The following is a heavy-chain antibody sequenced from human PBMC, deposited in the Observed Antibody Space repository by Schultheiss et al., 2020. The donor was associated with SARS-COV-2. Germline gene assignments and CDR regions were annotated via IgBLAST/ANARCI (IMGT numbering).Heavy chain of an antibody. CDR1: GGSFSGYH. J-gene: IGHJ6*03. D-gene: IGHD1-7*01. Sequence: SETLSLTCAVYGGSFSGYHWNWIRQPPGKGLEWIGEINHSGSTNYNPSLKSRVTISVDTSKNQFSLKLSSVTAADTAVYYCARRGTIHYYYYMDVWGKGTTVTVSS. CDR2: INHSGST. V-gene: IGHV4-34*01. CDR3: ARRGTIHYYYYMDV.